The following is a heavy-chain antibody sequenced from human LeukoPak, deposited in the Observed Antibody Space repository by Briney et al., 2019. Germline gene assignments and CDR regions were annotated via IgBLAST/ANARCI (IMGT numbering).Heavy chain of an antibody. Sequence: GGSLRLSCAASGFTFSSYSMNWVRQAPGKGLEWVSYISTGSTTIYYADSVKCRFTISRDNAKNSLYLQMNSLRDEDTAAYYCARRVAMVQEVRYIDYWGQGTLVTVSS. CDR2: ISTGSTTI. V-gene: IGHV3-48*02. CDR1: GFTFSSYS. J-gene: IGHJ4*02. CDR3: ARRVAMVQEVRYIDY. D-gene: IGHD3-10*01.